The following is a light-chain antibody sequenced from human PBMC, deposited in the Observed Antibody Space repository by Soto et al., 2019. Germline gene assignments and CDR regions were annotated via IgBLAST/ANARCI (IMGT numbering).Light chain of an antibody. J-gene: IGKJ4*01. CDR1: ESPLHSNGYNY. Sequence: DIVMTQSPLSLPVTPGEPASISCRSSESPLHSNGYNYLDWDLQKPGQSPQLLIYLGSNRASGVTDRVSGSGSGTDFTLKISRVEAEDVGVYYCVQALQTPLSFGGGTKVEIK. CDR3: VQALQTPLS. V-gene: IGKV2-28*01. CDR2: LGS.